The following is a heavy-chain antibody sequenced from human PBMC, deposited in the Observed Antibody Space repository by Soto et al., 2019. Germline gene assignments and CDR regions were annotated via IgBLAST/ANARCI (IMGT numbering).Heavy chain of an antibody. CDR3: ARVNVLARYFGY. CDR1: GGSISSGDYY. V-gene: IGHV4-30-4*01. CDR2: IYYSGTT. Sequence: PSETLSLTCTVSGGSISSGDYYWTWIRQSPGKGLEWIGYIYYSGTTYYNPSLKSRITISVDTSKNQFSLKLSSVTAADTAMYYCARVNVLARYFGYWGQGTLVTVSS. D-gene: IGHD2-8*02. J-gene: IGHJ4*02.